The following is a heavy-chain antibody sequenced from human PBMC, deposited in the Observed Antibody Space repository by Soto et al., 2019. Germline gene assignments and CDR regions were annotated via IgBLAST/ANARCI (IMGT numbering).Heavy chain of an antibody. D-gene: IGHD3-10*01. CDR1: GGSISSGGYF. J-gene: IGHJ5*02. CDR3: ARGLGP. CDR2: IYHSGTT. Sequence: SEPLSLTCAVSGGSISSGGYFWSWIRQPPGKGLEWIGYIYHSGTTYYNPSLRSRVTISVDRSKNQFSLKLSSVTAADTAVYYCARGLGPWGQGTLVTVSS. V-gene: IGHV4-30-2*01.